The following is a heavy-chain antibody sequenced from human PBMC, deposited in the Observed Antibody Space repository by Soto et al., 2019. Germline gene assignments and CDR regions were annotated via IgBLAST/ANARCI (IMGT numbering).Heavy chain of an antibody. CDR1: GYTFTGYY. J-gene: IGHJ4*02. CDR2: INPNSGGT. CDR3: AREGGEEYYDFWSGLAGYYFDY. Sequence: ASVKVSCKVSGYTFTGYYMHWVRQAPGQGLEWMGWINPNSGGTNYAQKFQGRVTMTRDTSISTAYMELSRLRSDDTAVYYCAREGGEEYYDFWSGLAGYYFDYWGQGTLVTVSS. D-gene: IGHD3-3*01. V-gene: IGHV1-2*02.